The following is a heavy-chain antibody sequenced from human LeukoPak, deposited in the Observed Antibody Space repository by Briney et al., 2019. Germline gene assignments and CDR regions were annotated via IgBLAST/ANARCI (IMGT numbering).Heavy chain of an antibody. J-gene: IGHJ4*02. CDR2: ISYDGSNK. CDR1: GFTFSSYA. Sequence: GGSLRLSCAASGFTFSSYAMHWVRQAPGKGLEWVAVISYDGSNKYYADSVKGRFTISRDNSKNTLYLQMNSLRAEDTAVYYCARGGQQLVSKFDYWGQGTLVTVSS. CDR3: ARGGQQLVSKFDY. D-gene: IGHD6-13*01. V-gene: IGHV3-30*04.